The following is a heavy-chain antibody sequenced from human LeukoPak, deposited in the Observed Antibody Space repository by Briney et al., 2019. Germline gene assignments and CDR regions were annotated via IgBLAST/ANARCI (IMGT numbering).Heavy chain of an antibody. J-gene: IGHJ4*02. D-gene: IGHD5-24*01. CDR3: ARRGRDGYNLDY. V-gene: IGHV5-51*01. CDR1: GXSFTNYC. Sequence: GESLKISFKGSGXSFTNYCIGWVRQMPGKGLEWMGIIYPGDSDTTYSPSFQGQVTISADKSISTAYLQWSSLKASDTAMYYCARRGRDGYNLDYWGQGTLVTVSS. CDR2: IYPGDSDT.